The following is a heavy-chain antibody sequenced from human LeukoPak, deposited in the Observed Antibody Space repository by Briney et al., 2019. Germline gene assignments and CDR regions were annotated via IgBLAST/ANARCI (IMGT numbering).Heavy chain of an antibody. Sequence: ASVKVSCKASGYTFTSYGISWVRQAPGQGLEWMGWINPNSGGTNYAQKLQGRVTMTTDTSTSTAYMELRSLRSDDTAVYYCAREDYYDSGSNDYWGQGTLVTVSS. CDR3: AREDYYDSGSNDY. V-gene: IGHV1-18*01. CDR2: INPNSGGT. D-gene: IGHD3-22*01. CDR1: GYTFTSYG. J-gene: IGHJ4*02.